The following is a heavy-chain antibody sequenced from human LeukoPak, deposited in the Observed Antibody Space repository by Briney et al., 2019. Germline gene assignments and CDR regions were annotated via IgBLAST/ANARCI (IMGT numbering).Heavy chain of an antibody. J-gene: IGHJ3*02. CDR2: IYYSGST. CDR1: GGSISSYY. V-gene: IGHV4-59*01. CDR3: ARGTGDFGADI. D-gene: IGHD7-27*01. Sequence: SETLSLTCTVSGGSISSYYWSWIRQPPGKGLEWIGYIYYSGSTNYNPSLKSRVTISVDTSKNQFSLKLSSVTAADTAVYYCARGTGDFGADIWGQGTMVTVSS.